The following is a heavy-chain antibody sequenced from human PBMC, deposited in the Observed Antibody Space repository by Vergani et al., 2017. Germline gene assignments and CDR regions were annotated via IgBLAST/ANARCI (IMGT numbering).Heavy chain of an antibody. CDR1: GFSFNTYW. D-gene: IGHD2-8*02. V-gene: IGHV3-74*03. CDR3: VRTEYCTGIACNTRFDS. Sequence: EVQLVESGGGSVQSGGSLQLSSVASGFSFNTYWMHWVRQVPGKGVMWVARIDEYGNRATYGDFETGRFTISRDNAKNTVFLQMNNLRADDSGVYYFVRTEYCTGIACNTRFDSWGQGALVTVSS. CDR2: IDEYGNRA. J-gene: IGHJ5*01.